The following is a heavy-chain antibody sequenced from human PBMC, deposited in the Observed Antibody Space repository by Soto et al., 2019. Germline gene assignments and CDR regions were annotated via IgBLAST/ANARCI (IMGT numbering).Heavy chain of an antibody. CDR3: ARGRPYYYDSSASGGMDV. CDR2: IYYSGST. D-gene: IGHD3-22*01. V-gene: IGHV4-31*03. CDR1: GGSISSGGYY. Sequence: SETLSLTCTVSGGSISSGGYYWSWIRQHPGKGLEWIGYIYYSGSTYYNPSPKSRVTISVDTSKNQFSLKLSSVTAADTAVYYCARGRPYYYDSSASGGMDVWGQGTTVTVSS. J-gene: IGHJ6*02.